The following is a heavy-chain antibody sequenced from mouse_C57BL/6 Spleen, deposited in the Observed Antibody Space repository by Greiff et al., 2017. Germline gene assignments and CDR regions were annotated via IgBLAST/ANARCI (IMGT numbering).Heavy chain of an antibody. J-gene: IGHJ4*01. CDR3: ARYGSSSVGAMDY. CDR2: INPNNGGT. D-gene: IGHD1-1*01. V-gene: IGHV1-26*01. Sequence: EVQLQQSGPELVKPGASVKISCKASGYTFTDYYMNWVKQSPGKSLEWIGDINPNNGGTSYNQKFKGKATLTVDKSSSTAYMELRSLTSEDSAVYYWARYGSSSVGAMDYWGQGTSVTVSS. CDR1: GYTFTDYY.